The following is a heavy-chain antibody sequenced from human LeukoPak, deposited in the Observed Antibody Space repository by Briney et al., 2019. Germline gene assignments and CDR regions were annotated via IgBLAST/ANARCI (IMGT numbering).Heavy chain of an antibody. Sequence: HPGGSLRLSCAASGFTFSSYEMNWVRQAPGKGLEWVSYISSSGSTIYYADSVKGRFTISRDNAKNSLYLQMNSLRAEDTAVYYCGRTMIVVGWYFDLWGRGTLVTVSS. D-gene: IGHD3-22*01. CDR2: ISSSGSTI. J-gene: IGHJ2*01. CDR1: GFTFSSYE. V-gene: IGHV3-48*03. CDR3: GRTMIVVGWYFDL.